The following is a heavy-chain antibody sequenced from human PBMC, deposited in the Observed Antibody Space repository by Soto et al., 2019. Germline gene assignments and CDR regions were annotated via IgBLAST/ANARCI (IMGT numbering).Heavy chain of an antibody. CDR3: AKDVSSRRWFDP. J-gene: IGHJ5*02. Sequence: QVQLQESGPGLVKPSETLSLTCAVSGASIRSYHWSWIRQPAGKGLEWIGRMQHTGNTNYNPSLKRRVPMSVDTSKNQISLQMTYVTPADTAVYFCAKDVSSRRWFDPWGQGILVIVSS. CDR2: MQHTGNT. V-gene: IGHV4-4*07. CDR1: GASIRSYH. D-gene: IGHD3-16*01.